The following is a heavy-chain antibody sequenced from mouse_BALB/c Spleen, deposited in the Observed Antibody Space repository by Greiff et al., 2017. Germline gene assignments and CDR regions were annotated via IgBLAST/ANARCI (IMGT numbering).Heavy chain of an antibody. V-gene: IGHV1-9*01. CDR2: ILPGSGST. CDR1: GYTFSSYW. CDR3: ARHGDYYGSPYYFDY. J-gene: IGHJ2*01. D-gene: IGHD1-1*01. Sequence: VQLQQSGAELMKPGASVKISCKATGYTFSSYWIEWVKQRPGHGLEWIGEILPGSGSTNYNEKFKGKATFTADTSSNTAYMQLSSLTSEDSAVYYCARHGDYYGSPYYFDYWGQGTTLTVSS.